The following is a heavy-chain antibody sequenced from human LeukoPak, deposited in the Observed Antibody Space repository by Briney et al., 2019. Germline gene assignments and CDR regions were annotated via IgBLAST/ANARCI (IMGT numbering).Heavy chain of an antibody. Sequence: ASVKVSCKASGGTFSSYGISWVRQAPGQGLEWMGWISAYNGNTNYAQKLQGRVTMTTDTSTSTAYMELRSLRSDDTAVYYCARGRDHIIAAAGTEYDYWGQGTLVTVSS. CDR3: ARGRDHIIAAAGTEYDY. D-gene: IGHD6-13*01. V-gene: IGHV1-18*01. J-gene: IGHJ4*02. CDR1: GGTFSSYG. CDR2: ISAYNGNT.